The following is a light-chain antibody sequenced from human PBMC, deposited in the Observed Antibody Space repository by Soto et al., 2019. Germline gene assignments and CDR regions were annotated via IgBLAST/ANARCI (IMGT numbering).Light chain of an antibody. Sequence: ALTKSAGTLSLSPGERATLSCRAGQSVSSGNLDWYQQKPGQAPRLLIYATYTTPTGIPDRFSVSGSGTDFALTISRLQPEDFAVYYCQQYGPSPLYTFGQGTKLEIK. CDR2: ATY. J-gene: IGKJ2*01. CDR1: QSVSSGN. V-gene: IGKV3-20*01. CDR3: QQYGPSPLYT.